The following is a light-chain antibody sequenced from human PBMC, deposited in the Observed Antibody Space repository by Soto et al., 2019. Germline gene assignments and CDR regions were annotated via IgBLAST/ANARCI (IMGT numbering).Light chain of an antibody. J-gene: IGKJ5*01. CDR2: WSS. CDR3: QHNYGGQIT. CDR1: QSGLKSSNNNNY. Sequence: DIVMTQSPDSLAVSLGERSTINCKSSQSGLKSSNNNNYVAWVQQKPGQSPKLLIYWSSTGESGVHDRFGGSGSGRDFTLTISGLQSEAVAFYYSQHNYGGQITVGQGTRLEIK. V-gene: IGKV4-1*01.